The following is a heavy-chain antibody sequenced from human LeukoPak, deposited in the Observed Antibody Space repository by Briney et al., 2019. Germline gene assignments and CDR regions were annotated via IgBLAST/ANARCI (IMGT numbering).Heavy chain of an antibody. CDR1: GGSISSYY. CDR3: ARHGDVRYFDWLKDGFDY. CDR2: IYNSGIT. J-gene: IGHJ4*02. Sequence: SETLSLTCTVSGGSISSYYWSWIRKPPGKGLEWNGYIYNSGITNKNPSLKSRVTISGDTSKNQFSLKLSSVTAADTAVYYCARHGDVRYFDWLKDGFDYWGQGTLVTVSS. V-gene: IGHV4-4*09. D-gene: IGHD3-9*01.